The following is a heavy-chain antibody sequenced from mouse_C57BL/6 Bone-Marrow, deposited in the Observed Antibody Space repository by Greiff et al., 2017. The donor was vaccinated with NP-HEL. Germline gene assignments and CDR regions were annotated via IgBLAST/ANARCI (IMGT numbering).Heavy chain of an antibody. Sequence: QVHVKQSGPELVKPGASVKISCKASGYAFSSSWMNWVKQRPGKGLEWIGRIYPGDGDTNYNGKFKGKATLTADKSSSTAYMQLSSLTSEDSAVYFCAREDYGNYLWYFDVWGTGTTVTVSS. CDR3: AREDYGNYLWYFDV. CDR1: GYAFSSSW. D-gene: IGHD2-1*01. J-gene: IGHJ1*03. V-gene: IGHV1-82*01. CDR2: IYPGDGDT.